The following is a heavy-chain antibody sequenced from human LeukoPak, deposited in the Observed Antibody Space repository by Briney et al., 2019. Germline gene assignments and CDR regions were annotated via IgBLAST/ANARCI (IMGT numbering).Heavy chain of an antibody. CDR1: GFTFTNYA. V-gene: IGHV3-23*01. CDR3: AKGFMRWGEVYYMDV. J-gene: IGHJ6*03. Sequence: GGSLRLSCAASGFTFTNYAMSWVRQAPGKGLEWVSTISGSGSSTYYADSVKGRFTISRDNSKNTPFLQMNSLRAEDTAVYYCAKGFMRWGEVYYMDVWGKGTAVTVSS. CDR2: ISGSGSST. D-gene: IGHD3-16*01.